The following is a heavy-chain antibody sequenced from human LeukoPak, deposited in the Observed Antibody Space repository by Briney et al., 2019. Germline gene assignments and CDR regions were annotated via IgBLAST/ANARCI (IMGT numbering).Heavy chain of an antibody. Sequence: GGSLRLSCAASGFTFSSYWMSWVRQAPGKGLEWVANIKQDGSEKNYVDSVKGRFTISRDNAKYSLYLQMNSLRAEDTAIYYCARASPQQAFLFDYWGQGTLVTVSS. D-gene: IGHD2/OR15-2a*01. J-gene: IGHJ4*02. CDR3: ARASPQQAFLFDY. V-gene: IGHV3-7*01. CDR1: GFTFSSYW. CDR2: IKQDGSEK.